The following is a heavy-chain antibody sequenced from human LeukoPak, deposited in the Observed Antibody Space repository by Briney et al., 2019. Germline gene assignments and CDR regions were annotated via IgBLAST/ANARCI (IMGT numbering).Heavy chain of an antibody. Sequence: SETLSLTCTVSGGSISSSSYHWGWIRQPPGKGLEWIGSIYYSGSTYYNPSLKSRVTISVDTSKNQFSLKLSSVTAADTAVYYCAREAIFGVVQIDWGQGTLVTVSS. CDR1: GGSISSSSYH. J-gene: IGHJ4*02. V-gene: IGHV4-39*02. CDR2: IYYSGST. CDR3: AREAIFGVVQID. D-gene: IGHD3-3*01.